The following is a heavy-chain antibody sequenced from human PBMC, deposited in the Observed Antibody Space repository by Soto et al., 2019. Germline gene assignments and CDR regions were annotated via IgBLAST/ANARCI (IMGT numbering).Heavy chain of an antibody. CDR2: IIPIFGTA. D-gene: IGHD3-16*02. CDR1: GGTFSSYA. CDR3: ASSGGVIVVGEGAFDI. Sequence: SVKVSCKASGGTFSSYAISWVRQAPGQGLEWMGGIIPIFGTANYAQKFQGRVTITADESTSTAYMELSSLRSEDTAVYYCASSGGVIVVGEGAFDIWGQGTMVTVSS. J-gene: IGHJ3*02. V-gene: IGHV1-69*13.